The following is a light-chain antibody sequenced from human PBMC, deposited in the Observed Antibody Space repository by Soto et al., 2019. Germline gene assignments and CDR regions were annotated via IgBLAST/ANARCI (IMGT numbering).Light chain of an antibody. Sequence: QSALTQPPSASGSPGQSVAISCTGTSSDVGGYNYVSWYQQHPGKAPKLMIYEVNKRPSGVPDRFSGSKSGNTASLTVSGLQAEDEADYYCISYAATSKVFGISTKVTVL. CDR3: ISYAATSKV. J-gene: IGLJ1*01. CDR2: EVN. CDR1: SSDVGGYNY. V-gene: IGLV2-8*01.